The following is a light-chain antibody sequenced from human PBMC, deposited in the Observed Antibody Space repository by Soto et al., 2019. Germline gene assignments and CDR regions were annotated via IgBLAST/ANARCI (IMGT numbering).Light chain of an antibody. V-gene: IGKV1D-12*01. CDR1: QGISSW. CDR2: AAS. Sequence: DIQMTQSPSSVSASVGDRVTITCRASQGISSWLGWYQQKPGKAPKLLIYAASSLQSGVPSRFSGSGSGTDFTLTISSLQPEDFATYYCQQANSFRPNFGQGTRLEIK. CDR3: QQANSFRPN. J-gene: IGKJ5*01.